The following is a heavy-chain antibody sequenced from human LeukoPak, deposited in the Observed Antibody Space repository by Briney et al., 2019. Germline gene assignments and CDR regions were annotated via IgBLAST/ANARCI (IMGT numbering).Heavy chain of an antibody. CDR1: GFTFDDYA. D-gene: IGHD3-22*01. V-gene: IGHV3-9*01. J-gene: IGHJ4*02. CDR3: AKGENSYYYDSSGYYYDY. Sequence: GRSLRLSCAASGFTFDDYAMHWVRQAPGKGLEWVSGISWNSGSIGYADSVKGRFTIPRDNAKNSLYLQMNSLRAEDTALYYCAKGENSYYYDSSGYYYDYWGQGTLVTVSS. CDR2: ISWNSGSI.